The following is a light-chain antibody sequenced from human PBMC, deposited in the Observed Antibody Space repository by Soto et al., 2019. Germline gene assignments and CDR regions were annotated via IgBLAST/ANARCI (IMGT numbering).Light chain of an antibody. CDR3: QQYGSSGT. V-gene: IGKV3-20*01. CDR1: QTVRNNY. Sequence: EFVLTQSPVTLSLSPGERATLSCRASQTVRNNYLAWYQQKPGQAPRLLIYDASNRATGIPDRFSGSGSGTDFTLTISRLEPEDFAVYYCQQYGSSGTFGQGTKVDIK. J-gene: IGKJ1*01. CDR2: DAS.